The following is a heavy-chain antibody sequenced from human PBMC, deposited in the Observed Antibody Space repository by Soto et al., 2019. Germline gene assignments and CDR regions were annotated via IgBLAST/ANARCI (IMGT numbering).Heavy chain of an antibody. CDR3: ARDGSGY. V-gene: IGHV4-59*12. Sequence: SETLSLTCTVSGGSISSYYRSWIRQPPGKGLEWIGYIYYSGSTNYNPSLKSRVTISVDTSKNQFSLKLSSVTAADTAVYYCARDGSGYWGQGTLVTVSS. CDR1: GGSISSYY. D-gene: IGHD5-12*01. CDR2: IYYSGST. J-gene: IGHJ4*02.